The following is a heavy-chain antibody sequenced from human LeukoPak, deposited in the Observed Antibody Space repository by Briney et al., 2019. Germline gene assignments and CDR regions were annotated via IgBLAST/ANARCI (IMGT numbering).Heavy chain of an antibody. Sequence: ASETLSLTCAVYGGSFSGYYWSWILQPPGKGLEWIGEINHSGSTNYNPSLKSRVTISVDTSKNQFSLKLSSVTAADTAVYYCARGYNSYGFLQHYYYYGMDVWGQGTTVTVSS. V-gene: IGHV4-34*01. CDR1: GGSFSGYY. J-gene: IGHJ6*02. CDR3: ARGYNSYGFLQHYYYYGMDV. D-gene: IGHD5-18*01. CDR2: INHSGST.